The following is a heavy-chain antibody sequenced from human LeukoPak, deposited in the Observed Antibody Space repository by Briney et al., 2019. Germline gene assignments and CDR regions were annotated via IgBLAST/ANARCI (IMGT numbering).Heavy chain of an antibody. J-gene: IGHJ4*02. V-gene: IGHV7-4-1*02. Sequence: ASVKVSCKASGYTFTSYAMNWVRQAPGQGLEWMGWINTNTGNPTYAQGFTGRFVFSLDTSVSTAYLQISSLKAEDTAVYYCARSHNDYGDYGFLYWGQGTLVTVSS. CDR2: INTNTGNP. CDR3: ARSHNDYGDYGFLY. CDR1: GYTFTSYA. D-gene: IGHD4-17*01.